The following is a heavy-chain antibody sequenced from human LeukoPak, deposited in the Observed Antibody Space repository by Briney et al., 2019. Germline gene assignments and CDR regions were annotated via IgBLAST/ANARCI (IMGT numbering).Heavy chain of an antibody. CDR1: GVSISSYF. D-gene: IGHD3-22*01. CDR3: ARGSSGYYYG. CDR2: ISNSGST. J-gene: IGHJ4*02. Sequence: SETLSLTCIVSGVSISSYFWSWIRQPPGKGLEWIGCISNSGSTNYNPSLTSRVTISADTSNNQFSLKLSSVTAADTAIYYCARGSSGYYYGWGQGTLVTVSS. V-gene: IGHV4-59*01.